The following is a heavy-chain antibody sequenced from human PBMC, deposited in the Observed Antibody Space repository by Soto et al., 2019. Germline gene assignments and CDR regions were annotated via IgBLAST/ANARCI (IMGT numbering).Heavy chain of an antibody. V-gene: IGHV1-58*02. CDR1: GFTFSSSA. CDR3: ATVRYDFWSGYLDAFDI. J-gene: IGHJ3*02. D-gene: IGHD3-3*01. CDR2: IVVGSGST. Sequence: GASVKVSCKASGFTFSSSAIQWVRQARGQRLEWIGWIVVGSGSTNYAQEIRERVTIIRDMSASTSYMELSSLRSEDTAVYYCATVRYDFWSGYLDAFDIWGQGTMVTVSS.